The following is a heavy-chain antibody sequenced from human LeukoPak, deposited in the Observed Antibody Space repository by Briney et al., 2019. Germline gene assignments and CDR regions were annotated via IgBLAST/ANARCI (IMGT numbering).Heavy chain of an antibody. Sequence: SVKVSCKASGGTFSSYAISWVRQASGQGLEWMGGIIPIFGTANYAQKFQGRVTITTDESTSTAYMELSSLRSEDTAVYYCARDRIAAAGYYYYYMDVWGKGTTVTVSS. D-gene: IGHD6-13*01. J-gene: IGHJ6*03. CDR2: IIPIFGTA. CDR1: GGTFSSYA. V-gene: IGHV1-69*05. CDR3: ARDRIAAAGYYYYYMDV.